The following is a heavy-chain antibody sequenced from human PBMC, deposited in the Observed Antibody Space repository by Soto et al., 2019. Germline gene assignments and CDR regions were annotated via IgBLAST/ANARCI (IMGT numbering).Heavy chain of an antibody. J-gene: IGHJ4*02. V-gene: IGHV3-9*01. CDR1: GFTFDDYA. CDR3: ALGYEQWLAK. CDR2: ISWNSGSI. Sequence: GGSLRLSCAASGFTFDDYAMHWVRQAPGKGLEWVSGISWNSGSIGYADSVKGRFTISRDNSKNTLYLQMNSLRAEDTAVYYCALGYEQWLAKWGQGTLVTVS. D-gene: IGHD6-19*01.